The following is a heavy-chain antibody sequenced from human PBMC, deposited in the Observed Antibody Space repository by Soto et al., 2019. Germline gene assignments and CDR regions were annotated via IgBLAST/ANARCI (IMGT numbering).Heavy chain of an antibody. CDR2: ISGSGGVT. CDR1: GFTCSSYS. Sequence: GGSLRLSCAASGFTCSSYSMNWVRQAPGKGLEWVSIISGSGGVTSYADSVKGRFTISRDSSKNSLFLQMKSLRDEDTAVYYSAKVTDCGVSRCDDGIDIWGHGTLVTVSS. V-gene: IGHV3-23*01. D-gene: IGHD2-21*01. J-gene: IGHJ3*02. CDR3: AKVTDCGVSRCDDGIDI.